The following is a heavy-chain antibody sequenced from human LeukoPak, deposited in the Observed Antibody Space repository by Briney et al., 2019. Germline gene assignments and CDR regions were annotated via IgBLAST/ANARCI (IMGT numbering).Heavy chain of an antibody. CDR2: LNSSGGST. V-gene: IGHV1-46*01. CDR3: ARAGYDYGDYVVVSYDY. CDR1: GYIFTDYY. D-gene: IGHD4-17*01. Sequence: ASVKVSCKTSGYIFTDYYIHWVRQAPGQGLEWMGILNSSGGSTTYAQKFQGRVTITADESTSTAYMELSSLRSEDTAVYYCARAGYDYGDYVVVSYDYWGQGTLVTVSS. J-gene: IGHJ4*02.